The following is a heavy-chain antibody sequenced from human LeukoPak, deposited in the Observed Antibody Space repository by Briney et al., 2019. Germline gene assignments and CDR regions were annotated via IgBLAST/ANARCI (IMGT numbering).Heavy chain of an antibody. CDR1: GDSISGSSYY. V-gene: IGHV4-39*07. J-gene: IGHJ5*02. CDR2: TFYNGRT. D-gene: IGHD6-13*01. Sequence: SETLSLTCTVSGDSISGSSYYWGWIRQPPGKGLEWIGSTFYNGRTYYKPSLKSRVTISVDTSKNQFSLKLSSVTAADTAVYYCARSYASSWYWNWFDPWGQGTLVTVSS. CDR3: ARSYASSWYWNWFDP.